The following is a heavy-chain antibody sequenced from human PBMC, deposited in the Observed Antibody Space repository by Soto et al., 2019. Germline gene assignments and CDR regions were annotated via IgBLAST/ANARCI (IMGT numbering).Heavy chain of an antibody. CDR3: AASYSSSWYSTPIFDY. J-gene: IGHJ4*02. D-gene: IGHD6-13*01. Sequence: QVQLQQWGAGLLKPSETLSLTCAVYGGSFSGYYWSWIRQPPGKGLEWIGEINHSGSTNYNPSLKSRVTISVDTSKNQFSLKLSSVTAADTAVYYCAASYSSSWYSTPIFDYWGQGTLVTVSS. CDR1: GGSFSGYY. CDR2: INHSGST. V-gene: IGHV4-34*01.